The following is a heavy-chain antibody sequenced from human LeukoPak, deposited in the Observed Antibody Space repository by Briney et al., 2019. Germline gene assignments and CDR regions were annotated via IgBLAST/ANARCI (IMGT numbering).Heavy chain of an antibody. D-gene: IGHD2-2*01. J-gene: IGHJ6*03. CDR1: GGTFSSYA. V-gene: IGHV1-69*01. Sequence: GSSVKVSCKASGGTFSSYAISWVRQAPGQGLEWMGGIIPIFGTANYAQKFQGRVTITADESTSTAYMELSSLRSEDTAVYYCARDYCGSTSCYRGYYYMDVWGKGTTVTISS. CDR2: IIPIFGTA. CDR3: ARDYCGSTSCYRGYYYMDV.